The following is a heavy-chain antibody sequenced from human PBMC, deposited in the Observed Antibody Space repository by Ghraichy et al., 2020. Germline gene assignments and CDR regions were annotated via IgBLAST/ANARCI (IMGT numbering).Heavy chain of an antibody. CDR1: GGSFSDYY. CDR3: ASTSYDILTGYQPLDT. CDR2: INHRGST. D-gene: IGHD3-9*01. V-gene: IGHV4-34*01. Sequence: SETLSLTCAVYGGSFSDYYWTWIRQPPGKGLQWIGEINHRGSTNYNPSLKSRVTISLDTSRNQFSLKLNSVTAADTAVYYCASTSYDILTGYQPLDTWGQGTLVTVSS. J-gene: IGHJ5*02.